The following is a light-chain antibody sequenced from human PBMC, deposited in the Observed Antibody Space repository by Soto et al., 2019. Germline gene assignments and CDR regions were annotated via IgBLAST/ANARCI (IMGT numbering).Light chain of an antibody. Sequence: QSALTQPASVSGSPGQSITISCTGTSSDVGGYNYVSWLQQHPGKVPKLIIYDVSSRPSGVSSRFSGSKSGNTASLTISGLQAEDEADYYCTSYTSSNTHVFGGGTKLTVL. J-gene: IGLJ2*01. CDR1: SSDVGGYNY. V-gene: IGLV2-14*01. CDR3: TSYTSSNTHV. CDR2: DVS.